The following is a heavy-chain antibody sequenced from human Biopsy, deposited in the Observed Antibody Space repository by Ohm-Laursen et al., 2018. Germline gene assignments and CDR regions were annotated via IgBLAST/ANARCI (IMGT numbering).Heavy chain of an antibody. J-gene: IGHJ6*02. Sequence: SLRLSCAASGLIFSDYYMSWIRQAPGKGLEWIAYISASDGVVNYADSVKGRITTSRDNTNNSLYLQMTSLRPEDTAVFYCARGKYKDFSTGLPRPYHYTLDFWGPGTTVTVSS. CDR1: GLIFSDYY. V-gene: IGHV3-11*01. CDR3: ARGKYKDFSTGLPRPYHYTLDF. CDR2: ISASDGVV. D-gene: IGHD3-22*01.